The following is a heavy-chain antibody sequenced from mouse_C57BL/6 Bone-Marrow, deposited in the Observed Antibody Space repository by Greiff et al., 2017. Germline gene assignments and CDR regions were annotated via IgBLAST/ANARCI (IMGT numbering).Heavy chain of an antibody. V-gene: IGHV1-39*01. D-gene: IGHD1-1*01. CDR2: INPNYGTT. J-gene: IGHJ2*01. Sequence: EVKLMEPGPELVKPGASVKISCKASGYSFTDYYMNWVKQSHGKSLEWIGVINPNYGTTSYNQKFKGKATLTVDQSSSTAYMQLNSLTSEDSAVYYCAREDLLLRYYFDYWGQGTTLTVSS. CDR1: GYSFTDYY. CDR3: AREDLLLRYYFDY.